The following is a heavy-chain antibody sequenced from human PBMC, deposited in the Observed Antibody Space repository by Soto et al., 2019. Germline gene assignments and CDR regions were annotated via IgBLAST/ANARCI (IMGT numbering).Heavy chain of an antibody. J-gene: IGHJ6*02. Sequence: TLSLTCTVSGGSISSGGYYWSWIRQHPGKGLEWIGYIYYSGSTYYNPSLKSRVTISVDTSKNQFSLKLSSVTAADTAVYYCARDSLSCSSTSCYYYYYYGMDVWGQGTTVTVS. CDR1: GGSISSGGYY. CDR2: IYYSGST. CDR3: ARDSLSCSSTSCYYYYYYGMDV. V-gene: IGHV4-31*03. D-gene: IGHD2-2*01.